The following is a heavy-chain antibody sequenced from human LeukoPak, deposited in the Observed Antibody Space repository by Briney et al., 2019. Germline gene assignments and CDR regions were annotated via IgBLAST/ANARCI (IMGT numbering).Heavy chain of an antibody. V-gene: IGHV3-7*03. CDR3: AKGLTPFMGFGEFSSAFDI. CDR2: IKKDGSEK. Sequence: GGSLRLSCAASGFTFSSHRMSWVRQAPGKGLEWVANIKKDGSEKYYVDSVKGRFTISRDNAKTSLYLQMNSLRAEDTALYHCAKGLTPFMGFGEFSSAFDIWGQGTMVTVSS. J-gene: IGHJ3*02. CDR1: GFTFSSHR. D-gene: IGHD3-10*01.